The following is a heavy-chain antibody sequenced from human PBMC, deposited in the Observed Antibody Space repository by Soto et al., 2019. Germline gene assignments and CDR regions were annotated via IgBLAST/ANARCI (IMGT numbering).Heavy chain of an antibody. V-gene: IGHV1-69*13. CDR3: ASRLITIFGVVTRYYYGMDV. CDR2: IIPIFGTA. J-gene: IGHJ6*02. CDR1: GGTFSSYA. Sequence: ASVKVSCKASGGTFSSYAISWVRQAPGQGLEWMGGIIPIFGTANYAQKFQGRVTITADESTSTAYMELSSLRSEDTAVYYCASRLITIFGVVTRYYYGMDVWGQGTTVTVSS. D-gene: IGHD3-3*01.